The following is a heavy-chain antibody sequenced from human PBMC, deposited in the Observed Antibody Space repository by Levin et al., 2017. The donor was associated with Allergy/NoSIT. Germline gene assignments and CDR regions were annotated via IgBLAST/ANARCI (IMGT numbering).Heavy chain of an antibody. V-gene: IGHV1-2*06. CDR1: GYSFTGYY. CDR3: AREALRSGYYDDS. CDR2: MNPNSGGS. Sequence: GGSLRLSCKASGYSFTGYYIHWVRQTPGQGLEWMGRMNPNSGGSNSPPKFRGRVTMTRDTSISTAYMELSRLQSDDTAVYYCAREALRSGYYDDSWGQGTLVTVSS. J-gene: IGHJ5*01. D-gene: IGHD3-3*01.